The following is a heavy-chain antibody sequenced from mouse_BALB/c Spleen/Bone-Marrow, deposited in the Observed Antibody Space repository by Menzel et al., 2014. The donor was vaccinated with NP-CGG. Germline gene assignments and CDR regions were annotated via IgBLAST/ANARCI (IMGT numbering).Heavy chain of an antibody. CDR3: ARYPSYYYGYAMDY. CDR2: ISSGGGNT. Sequence: EVQLQESGGGLVKPGGSLKLSCAASGFTFSSYTMSWVRPTPEKRLEWVATISSGGGNTYYPDSVKGRFTISRDNAKNNLYLQMSSLRSEDTALYYCARYPSYYYGYAMDYWGQGTSVTVSS. CDR1: GFTFSSYT. D-gene: IGHD1-1*01. J-gene: IGHJ4*01. V-gene: IGHV5-9*03.